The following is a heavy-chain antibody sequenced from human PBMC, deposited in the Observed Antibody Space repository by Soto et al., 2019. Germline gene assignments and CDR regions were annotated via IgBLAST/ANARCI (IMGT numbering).Heavy chain of an antibody. Sequence: QVQLQQWGAGLLKPSETLSLTCAVYGGSFSGYYWSWIRQPPGKGLEWIGEINHSGSTNYNPSLKSLVTISVDTSKNQFSQKLSSVTAADTAVYYCARGHRVVVVPAAYNWFDPWGQGTLVTVSS. V-gene: IGHV4-34*01. D-gene: IGHD2-2*01. CDR2: INHSGST. CDR1: GGSFSGYY. J-gene: IGHJ5*02. CDR3: ARGHRVVVVPAAYNWFDP.